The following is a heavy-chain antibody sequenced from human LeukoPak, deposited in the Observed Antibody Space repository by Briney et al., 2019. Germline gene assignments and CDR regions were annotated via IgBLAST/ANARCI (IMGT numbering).Heavy chain of an antibody. V-gene: IGHV3-48*01. J-gene: IGHJ4*02. CDR1: GFTFSDYS. D-gene: IGHD5-24*01. Sequence: GGSLRLSCAASGFTFSDYSMNWVRQAPGKGLEWISYIGIDSGNTNYADSVKGRFTIPRDKAKNSLYLQMNSLRVEDTAVYYCARDYKYAFDNWGQGTLVTVSS. CDR2: IGIDSGNT. CDR3: ARDYKYAFDN.